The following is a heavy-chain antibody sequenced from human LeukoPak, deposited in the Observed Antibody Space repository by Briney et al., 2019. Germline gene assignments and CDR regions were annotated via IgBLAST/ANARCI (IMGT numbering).Heavy chain of an antibody. J-gene: IGHJ4*02. CDR3: AKDQSITMIVGFDY. Sequence: GGSLRLSCAASGFTFSSYGMSWVRQAPGKGLEWVSAISGSGGSTYYADSVKGRFTISRDNSKNTLYLQMNSLRAEDTAVYYCAKDQSITMIVGFDYWGQGTLVTVSS. CDR2: ISGSGGST. D-gene: IGHD3-22*01. V-gene: IGHV3-23*01. CDR1: GFTFSSYG.